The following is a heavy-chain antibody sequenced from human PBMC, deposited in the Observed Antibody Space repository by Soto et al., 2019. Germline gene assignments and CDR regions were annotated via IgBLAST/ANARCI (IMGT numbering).Heavy chain of an antibody. CDR3: ARVSRITGTTDYGMDV. Sequence: GGSLRLSCAASGFAFSSYWMHWVRQAPGKGLVWVSRINSDGSSTSYADSVKGRFTISRDNAKNTLYLQMNSLRAEDTAVYYCARVSRITGTTDYGMDVWGQGTTVTVSS. D-gene: IGHD1-20*01. CDR2: INSDGSST. CDR1: GFAFSSYW. V-gene: IGHV3-74*01. J-gene: IGHJ6*02.